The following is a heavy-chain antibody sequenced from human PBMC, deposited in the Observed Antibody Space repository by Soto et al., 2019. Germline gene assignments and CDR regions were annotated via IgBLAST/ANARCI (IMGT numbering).Heavy chain of an antibody. CDR3: ARSYYGSGSYWFYGMDV. V-gene: IGHV1-69*06. D-gene: IGHD3-10*01. Sequence: SVKVSCKASGGTFGNSAISWVRQAPGQGLEWMGGIIPSFATGNSAPEFQGRLTITADKSTTTAYMELSSLRSEDTAVYYCARSYYGSGSYWFYGMDVWGQGTTVTSP. CDR2: IIPSFATG. J-gene: IGHJ6*02. CDR1: GGTFGNSA.